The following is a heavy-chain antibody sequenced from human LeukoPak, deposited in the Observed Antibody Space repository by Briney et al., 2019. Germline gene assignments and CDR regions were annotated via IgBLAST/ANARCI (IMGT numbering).Heavy chain of an antibody. V-gene: IGHV1-24*01. CDR3: ATDLNYYDSSGGY. Sequence: ASVKVSCKAFGYTFTSNYMHWVRQAPGKGLEWMGGFDPEDGETIYAQKFQGRVTMTEDTSTDTAYMELSSLRSEDTAVYYCATDLNYYDSSGGYWGQGTLVTVSS. J-gene: IGHJ4*02. CDR1: GYTFTSNY. D-gene: IGHD3-22*01. CDR2: FDPEDGET.